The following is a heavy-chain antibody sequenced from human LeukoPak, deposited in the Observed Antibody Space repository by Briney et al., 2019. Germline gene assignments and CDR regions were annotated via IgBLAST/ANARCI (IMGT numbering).Heavy chain of an antibody. CDR1: GYTFTSYY. J-gene: IGHJ5*02. V-gene: IGHV1-46*01. CDR2: INPSGGST. CDR3: ASAPQGWFDP. Sequence: RASVKVSCQASGYTFTSYYIHWVRPAPGQGLEWMGIINPSGGSTSYAQKFQGRVTMTRDTSTSTVYMELSSLRSEDTAVYYCASAPQGWFDPWGQGTLVTVSS.